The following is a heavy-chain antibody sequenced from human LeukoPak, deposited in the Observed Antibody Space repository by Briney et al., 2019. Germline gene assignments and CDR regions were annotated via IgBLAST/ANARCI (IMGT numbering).Heavy chain of an antibody. J-gene: IGHJ4*02. Sequence: PSETLSLTCTVSGGSISSYYWSWIRQPPGKGLEWIGYIYYSGSTNYNPSLKSRVTISVDTSKNQFSLKLGSVTAADTAVYYCARGGHSSGWHWGQGTLVTVSS. CDR1: GGSISSYY. V-gene: IGHV4-59*01. CDR3: ARGGHSSGWH. CDR2: IYYSGST. D-gene: IGHD6-19*01.